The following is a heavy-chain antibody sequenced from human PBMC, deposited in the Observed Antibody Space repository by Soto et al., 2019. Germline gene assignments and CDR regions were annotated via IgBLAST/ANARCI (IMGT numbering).Heavy chain of an antibody. D-gene: IGHD6-19*01. CDR1: GFTFSSYG. CDR3: AKDITNHPGIAVAGPYFDY. Sequence: GGSLRLSCAASGFTFSSYGMHWVRQAPGKGLEWVAVISYDGSNKYYADSVKGRFTISRDNSKNTLYLQMNSLRAEDTAVYYCAKDITNHPGIAVAGPYFDYWGQGTLVTVSS. J-gene: IGHJ4*02. CDR2: ISYDGSNK. V-gene: IGHV3-30*18.